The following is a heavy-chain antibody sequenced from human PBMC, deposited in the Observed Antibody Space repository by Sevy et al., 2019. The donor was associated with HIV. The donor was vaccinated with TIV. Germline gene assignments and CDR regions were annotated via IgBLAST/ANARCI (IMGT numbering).Heavy chain of an antibody. CDR3: ARPAGFYDNSGYSFMDY. Sequence: GESLKISCKGSGYSFTSYWIAWVRQMPGKGLEWMGIIYPSDSHTKHSPSFQGRVTMSADKSINTADLQWTSLKASDTAMYYCARPAGFYDNSGYSFMDYWGQGTPVTVSS. D-gene: IGHD3-22*01. CDR2: IYPSDSHT. J-gene: IGHJ4*02. V-gene: IGHV5-51*01. CDR1: GYSFTSYW.